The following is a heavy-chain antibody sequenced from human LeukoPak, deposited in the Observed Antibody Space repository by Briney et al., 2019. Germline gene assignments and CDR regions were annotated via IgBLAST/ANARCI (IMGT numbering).Heavy chain of an antibody. CDR2: INSDGSST. V-gene: IGHV3-74*01. CDR1: GLNFSSYW. CDR3: AMSTIFRMEIDY. Sequence: QAGGSLGLSCAPSGLNFSSYWMHWVRQAPRRGLVWVSRINSDGSSTSYADSVKGRFTVSRNNAKTTLYLQMNNLRAEDTAVYYCAMSTIFRMEIDYWGQGTLVTVSS. J-gene: IGHJ4*02. D-gene: IGHD5/OR15-5a*01.